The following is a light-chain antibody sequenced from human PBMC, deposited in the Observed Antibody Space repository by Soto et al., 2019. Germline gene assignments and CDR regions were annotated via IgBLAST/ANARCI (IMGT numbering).Light chain of an antibody. CDR1: QSVSNN. Sequence: ILMTQSPATLSVSPGERATLSCRASQSVSNNLAWYQQKPGQAPRLLIYDASARAPGIPARFSGSGSGTEFTPAYSGLQTYDISGHYSQQYCNRTPKTFGQGTKVEIK. CDR3: QQYCNRTPKT. J-gene: IGKJ1*01. CDR2: DAS. V-gene: IGKV3-15*01.